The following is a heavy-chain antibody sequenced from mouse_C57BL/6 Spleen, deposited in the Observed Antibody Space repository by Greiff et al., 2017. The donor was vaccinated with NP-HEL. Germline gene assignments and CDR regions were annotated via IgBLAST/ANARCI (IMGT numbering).Heavy chain of an antibody. CDR1: GYTFTDYE. J-gene: IGHJ2*01. CDR2: IDPETGGT. CDR3: TRRGAYGNDADY. D-gene: IGHD2-2*01. V-gene: IGHV1-15*01. Sequence: QVQLQQSGAELVRPGASVTLSCKASGYTFTDYEMHWVKQTPVHGLEWIGAIDPETGGTAYNQKFKGKAILTADKSSSTADIELRSLTSEDSAVYYGTRRGAYGNDADYWGQGATLTVSS.